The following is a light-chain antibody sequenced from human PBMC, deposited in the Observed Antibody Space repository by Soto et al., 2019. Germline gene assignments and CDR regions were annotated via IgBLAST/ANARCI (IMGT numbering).Light chain of an antibody. CDR1: RSVSSSY. CDR2: GAS. CDR3: QQYNSYPLT. V-gene: IGKV3-20*01. J-gene: IGKJ4*01. Sequence: EIVLTQSPGTLSLSPGERATLSCRASRSVSSSYLAWYQQKPGQAPRLLIYGASSRATGIPDRFSGSGSGKEFSLSISSLQPDDFASFYCQQYNSYPLTFGGGTKVDNK.